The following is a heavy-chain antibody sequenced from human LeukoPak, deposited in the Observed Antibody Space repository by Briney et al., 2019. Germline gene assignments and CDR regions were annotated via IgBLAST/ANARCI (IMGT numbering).Heavy chain of an antibody. Sequence: GGSLRLSCAASGFTFSSYEMNWVRQAPGKGLEWVGFIRSKAYGGTTEYAASVKGRFTISRDDSKSIAYLQMNSLKTEDTAVYYCTRDLLLAGSYYYYYYMDVWGRGTTVTVSS. V-gene: IGHV3-49*04. CDR1: GFTFSSYE. D-gene: IGHD6-19*01. CDR2: IRSKAYGGTT. J-gene: IGHJ6*03. CDR3: TRDLLLAGSYYYYYYMDV.